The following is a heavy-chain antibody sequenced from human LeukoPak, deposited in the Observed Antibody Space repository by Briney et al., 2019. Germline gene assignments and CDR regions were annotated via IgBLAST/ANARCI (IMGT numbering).Heavy chain of an antibody. J-gene: IGHJ4*02. CDR3: ARGRDRSKAGDH. Sequence: SETLSLTCAVYGGSCDDYYCSWIRQPPGKGLDWIGEIHPHGIFYYNSSLMNRVTISIDTSKSQFSLRLTSVTAADTAFYYCARGRDRSKAGDHWGQGSLVTVSS. CDR1: GGSCDDYY. D-gene: IGHD5-24*01. V-gene: IGHV4-34*01. CDR2: IHPHGIF.